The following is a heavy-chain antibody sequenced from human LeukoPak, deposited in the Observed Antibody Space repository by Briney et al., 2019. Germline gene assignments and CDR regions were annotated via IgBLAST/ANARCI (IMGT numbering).Heavy chain of an antibody. V-gene: IGHV4-4*07. Sequence: SSETLSLTCTVSGGSISSYYWSWIRQPAGKGLEWIRRIYTSGSTNYNPSLKSRVTISVDTPKNQFSLKLTSVTASDSAVYYCASSNWLRDANFDSWGQGTLVTVSS. CDR1: GGSISSYY. J-gene: IGHJ4*02. CDR2: IYTSGST. D-gene: IGHD6-13*01. CDR3: ASSNWLRDANFDS.